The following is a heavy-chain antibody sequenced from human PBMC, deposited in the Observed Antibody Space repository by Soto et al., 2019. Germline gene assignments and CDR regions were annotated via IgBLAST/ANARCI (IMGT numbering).Heavy chain of an antibody. CDR2: ISSSSSTI. CDR3: ARDLIPYIVGATGRFDY. CDR1: GFTFSSYS. Sequence: GGSLRLSCAASGFTFSSYSMNWVRQAPGKGLEWVSYISSSSSTIYYADSVKGRFTISRDNAKNSLYLQMSSLRDEDTAVYYCARDLIPYIVGATGRFDYWGQGTLVTVSS. D-gene: IGHD1-26*01. V-gene: IGHV3-48*02. J-gene: IGHJ4*02.